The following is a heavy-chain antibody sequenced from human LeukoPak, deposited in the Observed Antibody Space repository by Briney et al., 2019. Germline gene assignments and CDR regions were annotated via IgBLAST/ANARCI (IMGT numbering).Heavy chain of an antibody. CDR2: ISAYNGNT. J-gene: IGHJ6*03. Sequence: ASVKVSCKASGYTFTSYGISWVRQAPGQGLEWMGWISAYNGNTNYAQKLQGRVTMTTDTSTSTAYMELRSLRSEDTAVYYCASGLTYYYYMDVWGKGTTVTISS. V-gene: IGHV1-18*01. CDR3: ASGLTYYYYMDV. CDR1: GYTFTSYG.